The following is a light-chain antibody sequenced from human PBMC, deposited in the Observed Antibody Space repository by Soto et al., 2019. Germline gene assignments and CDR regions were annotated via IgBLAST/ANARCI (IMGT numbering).Light chain of an antibody. CDR1: NSNLGAGYD. CDR3: AVWDNSMTAGV. V-gene: IGLV1-40*01. J-gene: IGLJ3*02. Sequence: QSVLTQPPSVSGAPGQRVTISCTGNNSNLGAGYDVHWYQQLPGAAPKLVIFGNRNRPSGVPERFFGSKSDTSASLAITGLRSEDDAHYYCAVWDNSMTAGVFGGGTKVTVL. CDR2: GNR.